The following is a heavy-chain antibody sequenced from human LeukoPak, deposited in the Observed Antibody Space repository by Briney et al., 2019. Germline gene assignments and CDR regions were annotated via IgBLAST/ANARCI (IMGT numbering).Heavy chain of an antibody. CDR1: GFTFSSYS. D-gene: IGHD6-6*01. J-gene: IGHJ4*02. Sequence: PGGSLRLSCAASGFTFSSYSMNWVRQAPGKGLEWVSSISSSSSYIYYADSVKGRFTISIDNAKNSLYLQMNSLRAEDTAVYYCARDGAQQLEFDYWGQGTLVTVSS. CDR2: ISSSSSYI. V-gene: IGHV3-21*01. CDR3: ARDGAQQLEFDY.